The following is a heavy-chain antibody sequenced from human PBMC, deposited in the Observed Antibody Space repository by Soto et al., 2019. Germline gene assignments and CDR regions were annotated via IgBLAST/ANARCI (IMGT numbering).Heavy chain of an antibody. CDR1: GGSISSSSYY. CDR3: ARLHTGLYGYLDY. J-gene: IGHJ4*02. CDR2: IKYSGST. D-gene: IGHD3-10*01. Sequence: PSETLSLTCTVSGGSISSSSYYWGWIRQPPGKGLEWIGSIKYSGSTYYNPSLKSRVTISVDTSKNQFSLNLSSVTAADTAVYYCARLHTGLYGYLDYWGQGTLVTVSS. V-gene: IGHV4-39*01.